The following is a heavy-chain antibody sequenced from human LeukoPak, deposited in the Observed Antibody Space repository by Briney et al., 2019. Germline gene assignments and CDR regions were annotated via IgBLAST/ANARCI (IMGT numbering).Heavy chain of an antibody. D-gene: IGHD5-24*01. Sequence: SVKVSCKASGYTFTGYYMHWVRQAPGQGLEWMGWINPNSGGTNYAQKFQGRVTMTRDTSISTAYMELSRLRSDDTAVYYCAREMATIQSFDYWGQGTLVIVSS. CDR3: AREMATIQSFDY. J-gene: IGHJ4*02. CDR1: GYTFTGYY. CDR2: INPNSGGT. V-gene: IGHV1-2*02.